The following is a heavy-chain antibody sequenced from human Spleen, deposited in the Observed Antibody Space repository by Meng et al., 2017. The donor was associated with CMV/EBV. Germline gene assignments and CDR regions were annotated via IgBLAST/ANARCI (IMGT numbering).Heavy chain of an antibody. CDR1: GGTFSSFV. J-gene: IGHJ6*02. CDR2: IIPIFGTR. Sequence: SVKVSCKASGGTFSSFVFNWVRQAPGQGLEWMGGIIPIFGTRNYGQRFQGRVTINPDESTSTVYMELSSLRSEDTAVYYCARAGYCGGGSCYNYYGMDVWGQGTTVTVSS. D-gene: IGHD2-15*01. CDR3: ARAGYCGGGSCYNYYGMDV. V-gene: IGHV1-69*13.